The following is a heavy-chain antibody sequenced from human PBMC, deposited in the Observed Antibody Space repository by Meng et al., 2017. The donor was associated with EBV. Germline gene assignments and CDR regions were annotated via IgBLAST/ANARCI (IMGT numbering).Heavy chain of an antibody. J-gene: IGHJ4*02. Sequence: VRVGRSGGEGKKPGSLGKVLLKTSGRPFRKYAISWVRQAPGKGLEGLGGFLPKLGAPKYAQKVHGRGSITADESTSKYYLDLSSLRSEDTAVYYCAGESGRGYTPYYWGQGTLVTVSS. CDR2: FLPKLGAP. CDR1: GRPFRKYA. D-gene: IGHD3-10*01. CDR3: AGESGRGYTPYY. V-gene: IGHV1-69*01.